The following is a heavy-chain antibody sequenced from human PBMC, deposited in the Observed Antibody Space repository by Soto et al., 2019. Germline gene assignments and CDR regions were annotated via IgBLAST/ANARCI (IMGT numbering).Heavy chain of an antibody. CDR2: IYYSGST. CDR3: AMFYDYVWGSYRSSAYYFDY. J-gene: IGHJ4*02. V-gene: IGHV4-59*08. D-gene: IGHD3-16*02. CDR1: GGSISSYY. Sequence: SETLSLTCTVSGGSISSYYWSWIRQPPGKGLEWIGYIYYSGSTNYNPSLKSRVTISVDTSKNQFSLKLSSVTAADTAVYYCAMFYDYVWGSYRSSAYYFDYWGQGTLVTVSS.